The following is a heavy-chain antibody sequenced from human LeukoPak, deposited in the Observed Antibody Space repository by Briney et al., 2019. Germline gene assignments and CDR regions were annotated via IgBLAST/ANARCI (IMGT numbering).Heavy chain of an antibody. Sequence: SVKVSCKASGGTFSSYAISWVRQAPGQGPEWMGGIIPIFGTANYAQKFQGRVTITADESTSTAYMELSSLRSEDTAVYYCAREDCGGDCSTNDYWGQGTLVTVSS. CDR1: GGTFSSYA. J-gene: IGHJ4*02. D-gene: IGHD2-21*01. CDR2: IIPIFGTA. CDR3: AREDCGGDCSTNDY. V-gene: IGHV1-69*13.